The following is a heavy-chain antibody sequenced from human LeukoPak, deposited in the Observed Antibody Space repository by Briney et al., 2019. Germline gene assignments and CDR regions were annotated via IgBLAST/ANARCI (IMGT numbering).Heavy chain of an antibody. D-gene: IGHD2-15*01. CDR1: GGSISSYY. J-gene: IGHJ5*02. CDR2: IYYSGST. CDR3: ARGRGYCSGDNCYIWFDP. Sequence: SETLSLTCTVSGGSISSYYWSWIRQPPGKGLEWIGYIYYSGSTNYNPSLKSRVTMSVDTSKNQLSLKLTSVTAADTAVYYCARGRGYCSGDNCYIWFDPWGQGTLVTVSS. V-gene: IGHV4-59*12.